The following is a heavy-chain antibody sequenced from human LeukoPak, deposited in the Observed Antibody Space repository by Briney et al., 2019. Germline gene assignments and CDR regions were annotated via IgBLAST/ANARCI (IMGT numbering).Heavy chain of an antibody. Sequence: SETLSLTCTVSGGSISSYYWSWIRQPAGKGLEWIGRIYTSGSTNYNPSLKSRVTMSVDTSKNQFSLKLSSVTAADTAVYYCARDYSSSSKPWYYYYYMDVWGKGTTVTVSS. CDR3: ARDYSSSSKPWYYYYYMDV. J-gene: IGHJ6*03. V-gene: IGHV4-4*07. CDR2: IYTSGST. D-gene: IGHD6-6*01. CDR1: GGSISSYY.